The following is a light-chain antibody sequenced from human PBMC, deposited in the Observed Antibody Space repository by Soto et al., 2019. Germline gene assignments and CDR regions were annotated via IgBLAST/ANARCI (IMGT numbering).Light chain of an antibody. CDR1: QSVLYSSNNNNY. J-gene: IGKJ2*01. Sequence: IVMTQSPDSLAVSLGERATINCKSIQSVLYSSNNNNYLAWYQQRPGQPPKLLIYWASTRESGFPDRFSGSGSGPDFTLTITSLKAHDVAVYYCHQYEINPPTFGKGNKLEIK. CDR3: HQYEINPPT. V-gene: IGKV4-1*01. CDR2: WAS.